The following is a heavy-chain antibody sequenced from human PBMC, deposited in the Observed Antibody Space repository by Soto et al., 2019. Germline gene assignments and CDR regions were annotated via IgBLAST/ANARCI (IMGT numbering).Heavy chain of an antibody. Sequence: QVQLVESGGGVVQPGRSLRLSCAASGFTFSSYAMHWVRQAPGKGLEWVAVISYDGSNKYYADSVKGRFTISRDNSKNTLYLQMNSLRAEDTAVYYCAKGYDSSAIRAFDIWGQGTMVTLSS. CDR1: GFTFSSYA. CDR2: ISYDGSNK. V-gene: IGHV3-30-3*01. CDR3: AKGYDSSAIRAFDI. J-gene: IGHJ3*02. D-gene: IGHD3-22*01.